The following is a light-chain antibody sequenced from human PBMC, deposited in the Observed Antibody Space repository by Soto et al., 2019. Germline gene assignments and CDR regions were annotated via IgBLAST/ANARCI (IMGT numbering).Light chain of an antibody. CDR2: EVS. J-gene: IGLJ3*02. CDR3: CSYAGSSTWV. Sequence: QSALTQPASVSGSPGQSITISCTGTSSDVGSYNLVSWYQQHPGKAPKLMIYEVSKRPSGVSNRFSGSKSGNTACLTISGLQVEDEADYYCCSYAGSSTWVFGGGTQLTVL. CDR1: SSDVGSYNL. V-gene: IGLV2-23*02.